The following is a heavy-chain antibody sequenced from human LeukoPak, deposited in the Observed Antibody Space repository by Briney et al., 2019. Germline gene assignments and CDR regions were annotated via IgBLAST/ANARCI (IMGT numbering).Heavy chain of an antibody. CDR1: GFTFSSYA. J-gene: IGHJ4*02. CDR2: ISGSGGSK. Sequence: GGSLRLSCAASGFTFSSYAMSWVRQAPGKGLEWVSAISGSGGSKYYADSVKGRFTISRDNSKNTLYLQMNSLRAEDTAVYYCAKAAYLGGSGPYFDYWGQGTLVTVSS. D-gene: IGHD2-15*01. V-gene: IGHV3-23*01. CDR3: AKAAYLGGSGPYFDY.